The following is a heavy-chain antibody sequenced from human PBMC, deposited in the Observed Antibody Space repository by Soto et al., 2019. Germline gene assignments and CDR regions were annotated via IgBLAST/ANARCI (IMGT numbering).Heavy chain of an antibody. D-gene: IGHD3-3*01. Sequence: GGSLRLSCAASGFTFSTYSMTWVRQAPGKGLEWVSTISGSGGSTYYIDSVKGRFTISRDNSKNTLYLQMNSLRAEDTAVYYCARETYYDFWSGPYYGMDVWGPGTTVTV. CDR3: ARETYYDFWSGPYYGMDV. J-gene: IGHJ6*02. CDR1: GFTFSTYS. CDR2: ISGSGGST. V-gene: IGHV3-23*01.